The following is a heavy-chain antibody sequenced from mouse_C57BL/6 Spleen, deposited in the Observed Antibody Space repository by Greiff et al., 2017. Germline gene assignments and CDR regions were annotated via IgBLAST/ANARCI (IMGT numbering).Heavy chain of an antibody. V-gene: IGHV14-2*01. CDR3: ARLRDYDDAMDY. Sequence: VQLKQSGAELVKPGASVKLSCTASGFNIKDYYMPWVKQRTEQGLEWIGRIDPEDGETKYAPKFQGKATITADTSSNTAYLQLSSLTSEDTAVYYCARLRDYDDAMDYWGQGTSVTVSS. CDR2: IDPEDGET. D-gene: IGHD2-3*01. J-gene: IGHJ4*01. CDR1: GFNIKDYY.